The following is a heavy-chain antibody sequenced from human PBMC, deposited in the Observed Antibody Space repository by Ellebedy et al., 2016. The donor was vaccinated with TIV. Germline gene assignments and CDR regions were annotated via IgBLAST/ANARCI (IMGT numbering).Heavy chain of an antibody. CDR2: IFPADAET. V-gene: IGHV5-51*01. J-gene: IGHJ3*02. CDR1: GYKVPNYW. Sequence: GESLKISXKGSGYKVPNYWIGWVRQMPGKGLEWMGIIFPADAETTYSPSFEGQVTISADKSIDAACLQWSSLKASDTAMYYCASLPYGSGRYGAFEIWGQGTMVTVSS. D-gene: IGHD3-10*01. CDR3: ASLPYGSGRYGAFEI.